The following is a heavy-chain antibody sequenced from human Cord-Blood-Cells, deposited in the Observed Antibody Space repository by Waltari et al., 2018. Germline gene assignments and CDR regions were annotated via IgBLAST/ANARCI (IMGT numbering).Heavy chain of an antibody. CDR1: GFTFSSYG. CDR2: IWYDGSNK. Sequence: QVQLVESGGGVVQPGRSLRLSCAASGFTFSSYGRHWVRQAPGKGLEWVAVIWYDGSNKYYADSVKGRFTISRDNSKNTLYLQMNSLRAEDTAVYYCARGSDRWEGDFDYWGQGTLVTVSS. CDR3: ARGSDRWEGDFDY. D-gene: IGHD1-26*01. J-gene: IGHJ4*02. V-gene: IGHV3-33*01.